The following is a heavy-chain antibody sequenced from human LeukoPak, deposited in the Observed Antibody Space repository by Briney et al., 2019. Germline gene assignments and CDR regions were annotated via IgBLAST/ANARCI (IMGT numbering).Heavy chain of an antibody. Sequence: SETLSLTCTVSGGSISSYYWGWIRQPPGKGLEWIGYIYYSGSTNYNPSLKSRVTISVDTSKNQFSLKLSSVTAADTAVYYCARATRYYYDSSGYPYYFDYWGQGTLVTVSS. CDR1: GGSISSYY. D-gene: IGHD3-22*01. CDR3: ARATRYYYDSSGYPYYFDY. V-gene: IGHV4-59*01. J-gene: IGHJ4*02. CDR2: IYYSGST.